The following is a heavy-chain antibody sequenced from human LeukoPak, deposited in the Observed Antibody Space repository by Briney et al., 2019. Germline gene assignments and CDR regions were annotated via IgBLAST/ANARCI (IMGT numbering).Heavy chain of an antibody. Sequence: ETLSLTCAVYGGSFSGYYWSWIRQPPGKGLEWIGEINHSGSTNYNPSLKSRVTISVDTSKNQFSLKLSSVTAADTAVYYCARSGYSGYDQGSNWFDPWGQGTLVTVSS. CDR2: INHSGST. D-gene: IGHD5-12*01. V-gene: IGHV4-34*01. J-gene: IGHJ5*02. CDR3: ARSGYSGYDQGSNWFDP. CDR1: GGSFSGYY.